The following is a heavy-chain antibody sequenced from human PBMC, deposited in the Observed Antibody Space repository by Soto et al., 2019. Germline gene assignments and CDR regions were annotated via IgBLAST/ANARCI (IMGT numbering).Heavy chain of an antibody. D-gene: IGHD2-21*02. CDR3: ARDLVSYCGGDCYSPTLFDY. J-gene: IGHJ4*02. Sequence: ASVKVSCKASGYTFTSYGISWVRQAPGQGLEWMGWISAYNGNTNYAQKLQGRVTMTTDTSTSTAYMELRSLRSDDTAVYYCARDLVSYCGGDCYSPTLFDYWGQGTLVTVSS. CDR1: GYTFTSYG. V-gene: IGHV1-18*01. CDR2: ISAYNGNT.